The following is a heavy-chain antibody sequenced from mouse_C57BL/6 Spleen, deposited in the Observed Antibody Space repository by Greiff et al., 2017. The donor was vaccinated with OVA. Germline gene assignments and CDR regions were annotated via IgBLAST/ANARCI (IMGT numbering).Heavy chain of an antibody. V-gene: IGHV1-52*01. CDR2: IDPSDSET. Sequence: QVQLQQPGAELVRPGSSVKLSCKASGYTFTSYWMHWVKQRPIQGLEWIGNIDPSDSETHYNQKFKDKATLTVDKSSSTAYMQLSSLTSEDSAVYYCAREEGRGSSPHFDYWGQGTTLTVSS. J-gene: IGHJ2*01. CDR1: GYTFTSYW. CDR3: AREEGRGSSPHFDY. D-gene: IGHD1-1*01.